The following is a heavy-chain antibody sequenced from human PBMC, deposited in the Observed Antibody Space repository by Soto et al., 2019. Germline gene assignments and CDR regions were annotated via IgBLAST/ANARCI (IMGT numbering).Heavy chain of an antibody. D-gene: IGHD5-12*01. J-gene: IGHJ5*01. CDR3: ARDPIRGDGYVFDS. CDR1: GFTFSSYW. V-gene: IGHV3-7*01. CDR2: INRDGSER. Sequence: PVGSLRLSCEAYGFTFSSYWMGWGRQAPGKGLEWVANINRDGSERYYVDSVKGRFTISRDNAKNSVYLQMNSLRAEDSAVYYCARDPIRGDGYVFDSRGQGALVTVSS.